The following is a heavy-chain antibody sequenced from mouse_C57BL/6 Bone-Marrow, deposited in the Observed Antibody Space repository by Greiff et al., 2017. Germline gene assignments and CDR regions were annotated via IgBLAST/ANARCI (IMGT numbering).Heavy chain of an antibody. J-gene: IGHJ2*01. CDR3: ARRPTVGYFDY. CDR2: IYPGSGNT. V-gene: IGHV1-76*01. CDR1: GYTFTDYY. Sequence: QVQLQQSGAELVRPGASVKLSCKASGYTFTDYYINWVNQRPGQGLEWIARIYPGSGNTYYNEKFKGKATLTAEKSSSTAYMQLSSLTSEDSAVYCCARRPTVGYFDYWGQGTTLTVSS.